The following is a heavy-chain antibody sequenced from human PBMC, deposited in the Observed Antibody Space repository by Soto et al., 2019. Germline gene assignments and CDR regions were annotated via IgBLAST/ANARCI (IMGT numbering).Heavy chain of an antibody. CDR1: GDSISSGGYF. CDR3: ARGPALRYYYYYYGMDV. CDR2: IFYSGST. V-gene: IGHV4-31*03. J-gene: IGHJ6*02. Sequence: TLYLTCTVSGDSISSGGYFWNWIRHHPGKGLEWIGYIFYSGSTNYNPSLKSRVTISVDTSKNQFSLKLSSVTAADTAVYYCARGPALRYYYYYYGMDVWGQGTTVTVSS. D-gene: IGHD3-3*01.